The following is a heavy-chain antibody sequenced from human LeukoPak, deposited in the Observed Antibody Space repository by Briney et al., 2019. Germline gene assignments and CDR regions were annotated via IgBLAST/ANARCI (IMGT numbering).Heavy chain of an antibody. Sequence: GGSLRLSCAASGFTFSSYSMNWVRQAPGKGLEWGSYISSSSSTIYYAASLKGRFTISRDNAKNPLYLQMNSLSAEDTAVYYFARETPYCGITSCYFDSWGQGTRVTVSS. CDR1: GFTFSSYS. D-gene: IGHD2-2*01. CDR2: ISSSSSTI. V-gene: IGHV3-48*01. CDR3: ARETPYCGITSCYFDS. J-gene: IGHJ4*02.